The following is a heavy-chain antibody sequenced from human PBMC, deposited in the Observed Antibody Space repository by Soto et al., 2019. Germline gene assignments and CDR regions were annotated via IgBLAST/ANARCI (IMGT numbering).Heavy chain of an antibody. CDR2: ISAYNGNT. CDR3: ARADEIIAARLPLDY. CDR1: GYTFTSYG. V-gene: IGHV1-18*01. D-gene: IGHD6-6*01. Sequence: ASVKVSCKASGYTFTSYGISWVRQAPGQGLEWMGWISAYNGNTNYAQKLQGRVTMTTDTSTSTAYMELRRLRSDDTAVYYCARADEIIAARLPLDYWGQGTLVTVSS. J-gene: IGHJ4*02.